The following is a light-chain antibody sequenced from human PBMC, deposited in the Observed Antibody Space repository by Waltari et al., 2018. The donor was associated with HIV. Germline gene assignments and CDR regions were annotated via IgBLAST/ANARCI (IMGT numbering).Light chain of an antibody. V-gene: IGLV8-61*01. CDR1: SESVSRYTY. J-gene: IGLJ2*01. CDR3: MLDGDGGVCV. CDR2: DTD. Sequence: QTVVTQEPSLSVSPGGTVTLTCGLTSESVSRYTYTFWYQPSPGQAPRTVIYDTDRRSSGVPYRCSWSIRGDKAALTIAGAQADDECDYYCMLDGDGGVCVFGGGTRLTVL.